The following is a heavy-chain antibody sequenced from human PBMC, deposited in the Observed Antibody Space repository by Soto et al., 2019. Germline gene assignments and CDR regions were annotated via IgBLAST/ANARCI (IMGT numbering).Heavy chain of an antibody. CDR2: ISYDGSNK. CDR3: ARDFSYSPNAFDV. D-gene: IGHD2-15*01. V-gene: IGHV3-30-3*01. CDR1: GFTFSSYA. J-gene: IGHJ3*01. Sequence: QVQLVESGGGVVQPGRSLRLSCAASGFTFSSYARHWVRQAPGKGLEWVAVISYDGSNKYYADSMKGRFTISRDNSKNTLYLQMNNMRAEDTAVYYCARDFSYSPNAFDVWGQGTMVTVSS.